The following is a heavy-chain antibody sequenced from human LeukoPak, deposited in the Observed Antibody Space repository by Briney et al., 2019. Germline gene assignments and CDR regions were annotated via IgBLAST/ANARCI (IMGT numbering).Heavy chain of an antibody. Sequence: SGPTLVNPTQTLTLTCTFSGFSLSTSGVGVGWIRQPPGKALEWLALIYWSDDKRYTSSLKSRLTITKDTSKKQVVLTMTNMDPVDTATYYCAHQRLVMGGFDYWGQGTLVTVSS. CDR3: AHQRLVMGGFDY. CDR2: IYWSDDK. J-gene: IGHJ4*02. CDR1: GFSLSTSGVG. V-gene: IGHV2-5*01. D-gene: IGHD2-8*01.